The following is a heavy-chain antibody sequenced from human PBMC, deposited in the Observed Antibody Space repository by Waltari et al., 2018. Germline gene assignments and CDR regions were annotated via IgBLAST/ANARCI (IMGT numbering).Heavy chain of an antibody. CDR2: MNPNSGNT. CDR3: ASTLGIFGVVAHDAFDI. CDR1: GYTFTSYD. V-gene: IGHV1-8*01. D-gene: IGHD3-3*01. Sequence: QVQLVQSGAEVKKPGASVKVSCKASGYTFTSYDINWVRQATGQGLEWMGWMNPNSGNTGYAQKFQGRVTMTRNTSISTAYMELSSLRSDDTAVYYCASTLGIFGVVAHDAFDIWGQGTMVTVSS. J-gene: IGHJ3*02.